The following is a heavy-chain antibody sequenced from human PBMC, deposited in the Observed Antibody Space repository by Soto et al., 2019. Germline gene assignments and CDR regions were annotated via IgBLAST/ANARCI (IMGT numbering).Heavy chain of an antibody. CDR3: ARVVPGAEAWFGP. D-gene: IGHD2-2*01. J-gene: IGHJ5*02. CDR1: GGSISSGGYY. V-gene: IGHV4-31*03. CDR2: IYYSGST. Sequence: SETLSLTCTVSGGSISSGGYYWSWIRQHPGKGLEWIGYIYYSGSTYYNPSLKSRVTISVDTSKNQFSLKLSLRSDDTAVYYCARVVPGAEAWFGPWGQGTLVTVSS.